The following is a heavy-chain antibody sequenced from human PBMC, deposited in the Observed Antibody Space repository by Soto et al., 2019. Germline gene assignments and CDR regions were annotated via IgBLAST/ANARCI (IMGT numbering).Heavy chain of an antibody. CDR3: ARVMIRGITIFGVVTTYNWFDP. D-gene: IGHD3-3*01. CDR2: IYYSGST. CDR1: GGSISSYY. V-gene: IGHV4-59*01. J-gene: IGHJ5*02. Sequence: SETLSLTCTVSGGSISSYYWSWIRQPPGKGLEWIGYIYYSGSTNYNPSLKSRVTISVDTSKNQFSLKLSSVTAADTAVYYCARVMIRGITIFGVVTTYNWFDPWGQGTLVTVSS.